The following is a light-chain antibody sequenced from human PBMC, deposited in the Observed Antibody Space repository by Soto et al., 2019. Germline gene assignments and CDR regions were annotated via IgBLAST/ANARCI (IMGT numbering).Light chain of an antibody. CDR2: LNSDGSH. CDR3: QTWGTGIRV. V-gene: IGLV4-69*01. Sequence: QPVLTQSPSASLGASVKLTCTRGSGHSSYAIAWHQQQPEKGPRYLMKLNSDGSHSKGDGIPDRFSGSSSGAERYLTISSLQSEDEADYYCQTWGTGIRVFGGGTKVTVL. J-gene: IGLJ3*02. CDR1: SGHSSYA.